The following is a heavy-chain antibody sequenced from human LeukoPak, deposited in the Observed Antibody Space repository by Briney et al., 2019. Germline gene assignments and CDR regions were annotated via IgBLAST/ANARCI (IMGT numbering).Heavy chain of an antibody. CDR1: GGAISSGSFY. CDR2: IYPSGDS. Sequence: SETLSLTCTVSGGAISSGSFYWSWIRQTAGKGLEWIGRIYPSGDSQYSPSFRSRATISLDTRNQFSLKLSSVTAADTALYFCARGYDRNGYQNRGFDYWGQGALVNVSS. J-gene: IGHJ4*02. D-gene: IGHD3-22*01. V-gene: IGHV4-61*02. CDR3: ARGYDRNGYQNRGFDY.